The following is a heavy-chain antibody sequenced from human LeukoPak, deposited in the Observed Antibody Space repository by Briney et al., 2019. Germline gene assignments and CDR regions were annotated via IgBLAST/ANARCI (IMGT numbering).Heavy chain of an antibody. J-gene: IGHJ3*02. D-gene: IGHD5-18*01. V-gene: IGHV1-8*03. CDR2: MNPNSGNT. Sequence: ASVKVSCKASGYTFTSYDINWVRQATGQGLEWMGWMNPNSGNTGYAQKFQGRVTITRNTSTSTAYMELSSLRAEDTAVYYCARDRRYSYGPPVAFDIWGQGTMVTVSS. CDR3: ARDRRYSYGPPVAFDI. CDR1: GYTFTSYD.